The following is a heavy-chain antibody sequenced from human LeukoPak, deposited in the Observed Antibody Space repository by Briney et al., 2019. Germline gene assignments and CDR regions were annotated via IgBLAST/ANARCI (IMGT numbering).Heavy chain of an antibody. V-gene: IGHV3-23*01. CDR2: VSASGAST. Sequence: GGSLRLSFAASGFSFSNYAMSWLRQAPGKGLEWVSGVSASGASTYSEDSVKGRFIISRDNSKNTVFLQMNSLRAEDTAVYYCARQHTAWYVDYLGQGIRVTVSS. D-gene: IGHD1-1*01. J-gene: IGHJ4*02. CDR1: GFSFSNYA. CDR3: ARQHTAWYVDY.